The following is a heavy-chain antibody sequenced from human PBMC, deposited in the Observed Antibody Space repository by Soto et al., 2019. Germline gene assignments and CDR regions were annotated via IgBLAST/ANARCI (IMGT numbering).Heavy chain of an antibody. V-gene: IGHV3-49*03. CDR2: IRSKAYGGTT. CDR1: GFTFGDYA. CDR3: SRDVDGAGNYLGEI. D-gene: IGHD3-10*01. Sequence: EVHLVESGGGLVEPGRSLRLSCITSGFTFGDYAISWFRQAPGKGLEWVGFIRSKAYGGTTEYAASVRGTFSISRDDSNSIAYLQMNSLRTEDAAVYFCSRDVDGAGNYLGEIWGQGTLVTVSS. J-gene: IGHJ4*02.